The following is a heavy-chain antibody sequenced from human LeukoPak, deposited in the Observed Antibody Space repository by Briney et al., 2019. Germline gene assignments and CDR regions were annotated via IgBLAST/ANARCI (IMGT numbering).Heavy chain of an antibody. J-gene: IGHJ4*02. CDR2: INPSGGST. V-gene: IGHV1-46*01. CDR3: AREGPYSNYEKRSLPNEYYFDY. D-gene: IGHD4-11*01. CDR1: GYTFTSYY. Sequence: ASVKVSCKASGYTFTSYYMHWVRQAPGQGLEWMGIINPSGGSTSYAQKFQGRVAMTRDMSTSTVYMELSSLRSEDTAVYYCAREGPYSNYEKRSLPNEYYFDYWGQGTLVTVSS.